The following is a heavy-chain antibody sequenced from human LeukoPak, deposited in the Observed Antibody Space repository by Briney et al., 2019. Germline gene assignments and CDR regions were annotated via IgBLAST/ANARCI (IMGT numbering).Heavy chain of an antibody. D-gene: IGHD6-19*01. Sequence: PSETLSLTCAVYGGSFSGYYWSWIRQPPGKGLEWIGEINHSGSTNYNPSLKSRVTISVDTSKNQFSLKLSSVTAADTAVYYCARKGQFSFYYYYGMDVWGQGTTVTVSS. CDR2: INHSGST. V-gene: IGHV4-34*01. J-gene: IGHJ6*02. CDR1: GGSFSGYY. CDR3: ARKGQFSFYYYYGMDV.